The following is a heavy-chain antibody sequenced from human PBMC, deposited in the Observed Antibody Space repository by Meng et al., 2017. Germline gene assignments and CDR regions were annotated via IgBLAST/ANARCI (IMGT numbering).Heavy chain of an antibody. CDR2: INPNSGGT. V-gene: IGHV1-2*02. CDR3: ARDEIAELLWFGELLPFDY. Sequence: QVAFVPAGAGGKTPGASVKVPCNASGYTFTRYDTHSVRQAPGQGLEWMGWINPNSGGTNYAQKFQGRVTMTRDTSISTAYMELSRLRSDDTAVYYCARDEIAELLWFGELLPFDYWGQRTLVTVSS. J-gene: IGHJ4*02. D-gene: IGHD3-10*01. CDR1: GYTFTRYD.